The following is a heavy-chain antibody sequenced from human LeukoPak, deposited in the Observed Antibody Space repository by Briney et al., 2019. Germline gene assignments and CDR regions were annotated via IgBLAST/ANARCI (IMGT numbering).Heavy chain of an antibody. CDR3: ARDPNYGSGSYADY. J-gene: IGHJ4*02. D-gene: IGHD3-10*01. Sequence: GGSLRLSCAASEFTFSNYEMNWVRQAPGKGLKWVSYISSGGSTIYYADSVKDRFTISRDNAKNSLYLQMNSLRAEDTAVYYCARDPNYGSGSYADYWGQGTLVTVSS. CDR1: EFTFSNYE. CDR2: ISSGGSTI. V-gene: IGHV3-48*03.